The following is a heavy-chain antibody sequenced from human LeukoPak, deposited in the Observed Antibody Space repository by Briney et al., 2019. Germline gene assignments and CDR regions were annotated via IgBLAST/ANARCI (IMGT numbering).Heavy chain of an antibody. CDR1: GFTFSSYG. Sequence: GGSLRLSCAASGFTFSSYGMHWVRQAPGKGLEWVAFIRYDGSNKYYADSVKGRFTISRDNSKNTLYLQMNSQRAEDTAVYYCAKRGATEFDYWGQGTLVTVSS. CDR2: IRYDGSNK. CDR3: AKRGATEFDY. V-gene: IGHV3-30*02. D-gene: IGHD1-26*01. J-gene: IGHJ4*02.